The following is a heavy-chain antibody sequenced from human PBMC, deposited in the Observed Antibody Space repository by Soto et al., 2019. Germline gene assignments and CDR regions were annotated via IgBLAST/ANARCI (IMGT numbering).Heavy chain of an antibody. CDR3: AKDIDRWELHSGMDV. D-gene: IGHD1-26*01. J-gene: IGHJ6*02. CDR2: ISWDGGST. CDR1: GFTFDDYT. V-gene: IGHV3-43*01. Sequence: GGSLRLSCAASGFTFDDYTMHWVRQAPGKGLEWVSLISWDGGSTYYADSVKGRFTISRDNSKNSLYLQMNSLRTEDTALYYCAKDIDRWELHSGMDVWGQGTTVTVSS.